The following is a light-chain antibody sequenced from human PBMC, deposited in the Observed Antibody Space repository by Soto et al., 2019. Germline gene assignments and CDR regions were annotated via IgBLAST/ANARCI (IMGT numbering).Light chain of an antibody. CDR3: QQYSSFSA. V-gene: IGKV1-17*01. J-gene: IGKJ1*01. CDR1: QGIRND. Sequence: DIPMTQSPSSLSASVGDRVTITCRASQGIRNDLGWYQQKPGKAPKLLMYDASSLEGGVPSRFSGSGSGTEFTLTISSLQPDDLATYHCQQYSSFSAFGQGTKV. CDR2: DAS.